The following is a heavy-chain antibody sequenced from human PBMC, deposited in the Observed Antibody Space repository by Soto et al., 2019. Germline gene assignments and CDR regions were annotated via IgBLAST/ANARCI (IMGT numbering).Heavy chain of an antibody. CDR1: GYIFTGYY. D-gene: IGHD6-19*01. V-gene: IGHV1-2*02. CDR3: ARDTSGWYVGWFDP. CDR2: INPNSGGT. J-gene: IGHJ5*02. Sequence: QVHLVQSGVEVKKPGASVKVSCKASGYIFTGYYLHWVRQAPGQGLEWMGWINPNSGGTDYAQKLHGRVTMTRDTSISTAYMELSRLTSDDTAVYYCARDTSGWYVGWFDPWGQGTLVTVSS.